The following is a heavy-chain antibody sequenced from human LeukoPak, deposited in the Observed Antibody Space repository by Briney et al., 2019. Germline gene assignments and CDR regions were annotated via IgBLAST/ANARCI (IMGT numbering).Heavy chain of an antibody. CDR1: GFTFSTYW. CDR3: ARDSPGYLAYDS. V-gene: IGHV3-7*04. J-gene: IGHJ4*02. CDR2: IKEDGSAT. Sequence: GGSLRLSCAASGFTFSTYWMTWVRQAPGKGPEWVANIKEDGSATYYVDSVKGRFTISRDNAKKSLYLQMNGLRAEDTAVYYCARDSPGYLAYDSWGQGTLVTVSS. D-gene: IGHD1-1*01.